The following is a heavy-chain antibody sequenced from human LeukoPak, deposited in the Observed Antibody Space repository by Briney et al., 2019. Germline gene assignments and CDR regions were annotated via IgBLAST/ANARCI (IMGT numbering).Heavy chain of an antibody. Sequence: PSETLSLTCTVSGGSISSSSYYWGWIRQPPGKGLEWIGSIYYSGSTYYNPSLKSRVTISVDTSKNQFSLKLSSVTAADTAVYYCARAWQQGRAEYFQHWGQGTLVTVSS. CDR2: IYYSGST. V-gene: IGHV4-39*07. CDR1: GGSISSSSYY. D-gene: IGHD6-13*01. J-gene: IGHJ1*01. CDR3: ARAWQQGRAEYFQH.